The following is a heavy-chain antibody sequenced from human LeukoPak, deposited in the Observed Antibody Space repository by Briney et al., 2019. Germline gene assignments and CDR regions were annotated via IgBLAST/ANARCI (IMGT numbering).Heavy chain of an antibody. CDR2: IYSGGGT. D-gene: IGHD6-19*01. CDR1: GFTVSNNY. V-gene: IGHV3-53*01. J-gene: IGHJ4*02. CDR3: ARDSNGPAF. Sequence: GGSLRLSCAASGFTVSNNYMSWVRQAPGKGLEWVSVIYSGGGTFYSEFVKGRFTISRDYSKNTLYLQMNSLRTDDTAVYYCARDSNGPAFWGQGTLVTVSS.